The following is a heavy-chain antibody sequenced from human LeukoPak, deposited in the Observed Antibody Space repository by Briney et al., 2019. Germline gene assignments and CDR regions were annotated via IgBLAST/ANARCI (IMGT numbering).Heavy chain of an antibody. D-gene: IGHD5-12*01. Sequence: ASVKVSCKVSGYTLTELPMHWVRQAPGKGLEWVGGFDPEDGETIYAQKFQGRVTMTEDTSTDTAYMELSSLRSEDTAVYYCATVKDFGYSGTRDAFDIWGQGTMVTVSS. CDR1: GYTLTELP. CDR2: FDPEDGET. V-gene: IGHV1-24*01. CDR3: ATVKDFGYSGTRDAFDI. J-gene: IGHJ3*02.